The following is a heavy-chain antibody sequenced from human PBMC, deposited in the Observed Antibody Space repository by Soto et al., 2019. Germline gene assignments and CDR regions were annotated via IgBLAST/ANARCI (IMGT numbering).Heavy chain of an antibody. CDR1: GGTFSSYA. V-gene: IGHV1-69*13. CDR2: IIPIFGTA. Sequence: ASVKVSCKASGGTFSSYAISWVRQAPGQGLEWMGGIIPIFGTANYAQKFQGRVTITAEESTSTAYMELRSLRSEDTAVYYCARGPPKTYYDSSGYYPYYFDYWG. CDR3: ARGPPKTYYDSSGYYPYYFDY. D-gene: IGHD3-22*01. J-gene: IGHJ4*01.